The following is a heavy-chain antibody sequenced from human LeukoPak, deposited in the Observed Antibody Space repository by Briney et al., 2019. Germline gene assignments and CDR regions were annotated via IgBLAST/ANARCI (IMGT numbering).Heavy chain of an antibody. D-gene: IGHD1-26*01. V-gene: IGHV4-59*08. Sequence: SETLSLTCTVSGGSITSYYWSWIRQPPGRGLEWIGHIYYSGNTNYNPSLESRVTISVDTSKNQFSLILTSVTAADTAVYYCARHSKTYYDFDFWGQGTLVTVSS. CDR3: ARHSKTYYDFDF. CDR2: IYYSGNT. CDR1: GGSITSYY. J-gene: IGHJ4*02.